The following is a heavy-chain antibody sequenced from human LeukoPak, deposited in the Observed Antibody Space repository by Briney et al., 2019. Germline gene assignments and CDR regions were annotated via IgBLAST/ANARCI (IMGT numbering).Heavy chain of an antibody. CDR3: ARHTIFGVVIEYYFDY. Sequence: ASVKVSCKASGGTFSSYAISWVRQAPGQGLEWMGGIIPIFGTANYAQMFQGRVTITADESTSTAYMELSSLRSEDTAVYYCARHTIFGVVIEYYFDYWGQGTLVTVSS. CDR1: GGTFSSYA. CDR2: IIPIFGTA. V-gene: IGHV1-69*13. D-gene: IGHD3-3*01. J-gene: IGHJ4*02.